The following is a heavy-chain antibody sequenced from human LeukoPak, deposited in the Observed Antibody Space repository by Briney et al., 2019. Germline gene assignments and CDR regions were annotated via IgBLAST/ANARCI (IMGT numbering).Heavy chain of an antibody. Sequence: GGSLRLSCAASGFTFADYAMHWVRHVPGKGLEWVSSINWNSGSTAYADSVKGRFTISRDNAKKSVYLQMNSLRPDDTALYYCTKDAGVGSSSPSFYFYMDVWGKGTTVSVSS. D-gene: IGHD6-6*01. CDR1: GFTFADYA. J-gene: IGHJ6*03. CDR2: INWNSGST. CDR3: TKDAGVGSSSPSFYFYMDV. V-gene: IGHV3-9*01.